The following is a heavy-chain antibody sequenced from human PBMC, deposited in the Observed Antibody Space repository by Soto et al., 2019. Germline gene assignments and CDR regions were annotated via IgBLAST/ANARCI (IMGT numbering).Heavy chain of an antibody. J-gene: IGHJ4*02. CDR1: GYTYTSYG. V-gene: IGHV1-18*01. CDR2: ISAYNGNT. CDR3: ARDDSTGYSSGWPLDY. Sequence: QVQLVQSGAEVKKPGASVKVSCKASGYTYTSYGISWVRQAPGQGLEWMGWISAYNGNTNYAQKLQGRVTMTTDTSTSTAYMELRSLRSDDTAVYYCARDDSTGYSSGWPLDYWGQGTLVTVCS. D-gene: IGHD6-19*01.